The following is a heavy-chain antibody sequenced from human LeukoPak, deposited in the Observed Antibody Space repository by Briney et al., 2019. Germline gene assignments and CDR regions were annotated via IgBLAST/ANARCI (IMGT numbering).Heavy chain of an antibody. V-gene: IGHV3-30-3*02. CDR2: ISYDGSNK. D-gene: IGHD6-19*01. CDR3: AKWGYSSGWWGGFDY. Sequence: GRSLRLSCAASGFTFSSYAMHWVRQAPGKGLEWVAVISYDGSNKYYADSVKGRFTISRDNSKNTLYLQMNSLRAEDTAVYYCAKWGYSSGWWGGFDYWGQGTLVTVSS. CDR1: GFTFSSYA. J-gene: IGHJ4*02.